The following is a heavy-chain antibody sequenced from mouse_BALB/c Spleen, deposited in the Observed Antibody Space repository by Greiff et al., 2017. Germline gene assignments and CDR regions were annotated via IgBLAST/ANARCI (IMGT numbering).Heavy chain of an antibody. CDR2: ISDGGSYT. CDR1: GFTFSDYY. D-gene: IGHD2-14*01. V-gene: IGHV5-4*02. Sequence: EVQLVESGGGLVKPGGSLKLSCAASGFTFSDYYMYWVRQTPEKRLEWVATISDGGSYTYYPDSVKGRFTISRDNAKNNLYLQMSSLKSEDTAMYYCARGYRYDAMDYWGQGTSVTVSS. J-gene: IGHJ4*01. CDR3: ARGYRYDAMDY.